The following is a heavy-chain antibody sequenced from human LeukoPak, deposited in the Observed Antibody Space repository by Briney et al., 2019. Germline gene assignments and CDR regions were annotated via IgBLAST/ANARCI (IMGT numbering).Heavy chain of an antibody. D-gene: IGHD3-22*01. CDR1: GFTFSSYA. V-gene: IGHV3-64*01. Sequence: PGGSLRLSCAASGFTFSSYAMSWVRQAPGKGLEWVSAISGSGGSTYYANSVRGRFTISRDNSKNTLYLQMGSLRAEDMAVYYCARRDSSGYYYYFDYWGQGTLVTVSS. CDR2: ISGSGGST. J-gene: IGHJ4*02. CDR3: ARRDSSGYYYYFDY.